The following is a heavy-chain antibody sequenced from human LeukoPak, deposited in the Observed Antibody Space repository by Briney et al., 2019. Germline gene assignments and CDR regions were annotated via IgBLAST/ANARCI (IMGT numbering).Heavy chain of an antibody. V-gene: IGHV3-13*01. CDR2: IGTAGDT. J-gene: IGHJ5*02. D-gene: IGHD3-9*01. Sequence: GGSLRLSCAASGFTFRSYDMHWVRQPTGKGLEWVSAIGTAGDTYYSHSVQGRFTISRENAKNSLYLHMNSLSAGDTAVYFCARGHMLTGYYNFAWFDPWGQGTLVTVSS. CDR3: ARGHMLTGYYNFAWFDP. CDR1: GFTFRSYD.